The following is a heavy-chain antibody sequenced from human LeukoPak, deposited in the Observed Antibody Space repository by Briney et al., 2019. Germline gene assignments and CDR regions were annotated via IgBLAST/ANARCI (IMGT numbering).Heavy chain of an antibody. D-gene: IGHD2-15*01. CDR3: ARVGVAAKSSRYFDY. Sequence: SGTLTLTCTVSGGSISSGDYYWSWIRQHPGKGLEWIGYIHYSGSTYYNPSLKSRVTISVDTSKKQFSLKLSSVTAADTAVYYCARVGVAAKSSRYFDYWGQGTLVTVSS. V-gene: IGHV4-31*03. CDR2: IHYSGST. CDR1: GGSISSGDYY. J-gene: IGHJ4*02.